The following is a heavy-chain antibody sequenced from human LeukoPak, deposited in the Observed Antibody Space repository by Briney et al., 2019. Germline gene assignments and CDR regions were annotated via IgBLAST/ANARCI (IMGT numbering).Heavy chain of an antibody. CDR3: ARENSGSYREFDY. V-gene: IGHV4-4*07. CDR2: IYTSGST. Sequence: ETLSLACTVSGGSISSYYWSWIRQPAGKGPEWIGRIYTSGSTNYNASLKSRVSMSVDTSKNQFSLKLSSVTAADTAVFYCARENSGSYREFDYWGQGTLVTVSS. CDR1: GGSISSYY. D-gene: IGHD1-26*01. J-gene: IGHJ4*02.